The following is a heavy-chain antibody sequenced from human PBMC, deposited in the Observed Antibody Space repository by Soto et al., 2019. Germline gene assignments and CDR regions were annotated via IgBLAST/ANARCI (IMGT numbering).Heavy chain of an antibody. J-gene: IGHJ4*02. Sequence: SETLSLTCAVYGGSFSGYYWSWIRQPPGKGLEWIGEINHSGSTNYNPSLKSRVTISVDTSKNQFSLKLSSVTAADTAVYYCASRHDYSNFDYWGQGTLVTVSS. CDR3: ASRHDYSNFDY. CDR2: INHSGST. V-gene: IGHV4-34*01. D-gene: IGHD4-4*01. CDR1: GGSFSGYY.